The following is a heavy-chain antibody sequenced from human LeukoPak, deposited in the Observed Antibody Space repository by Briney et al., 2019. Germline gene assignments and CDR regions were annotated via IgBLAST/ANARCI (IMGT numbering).Heavy chain of an antibody. V-gene: IGHV4-38-2*02. Sequence: SETLSLTCTVSGYSISSGYYWGWIRQPPGKGLEWIGSIYHSGSTYYNPSLKSRVTISVDTSKNQFSLKLSSVTAADTAVYYCWGSPPHSSSPFDYWGQGTLVTASS. CDR3: WGSPPHSSSPFDY. D-gene: IGHD6-6*01. CDR2: IYHSGST. CDR1: GYSISSGYY. J-gene: IGHJ4*02.